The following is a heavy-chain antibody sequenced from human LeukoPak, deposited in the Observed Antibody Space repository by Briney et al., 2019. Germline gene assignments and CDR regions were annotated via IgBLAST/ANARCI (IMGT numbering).Heavy chain of an antibody. V-gene: IGHV1-24*01. Sequence: GASVKVSCKVSGYTLTELSMHWVRQAPGKGLEWMGGFDPEDGETIYAQKFQGRVTMTEDTSTDTAYMELSSLRSEDTAVYYCATAFLVNTGPDYDSRLGAFDIWGQGTMVTVSS. J-gene: IGHJ3*02. CDR3: ATAFLVNTGPDYDSRLGAFDI. CDR1: GYTLTELS. D-gene: IGHD3-22*01. CDR2: FDPEDGET.